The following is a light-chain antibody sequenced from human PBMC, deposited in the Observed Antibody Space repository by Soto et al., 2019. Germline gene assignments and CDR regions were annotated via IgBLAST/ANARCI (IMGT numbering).Light chain of an antibody. CDR1: HSVFSY. CDR3: QQRSTWPPA. CDR2: DAS. V-gene: IGKV3-11*01. J-gene: IGKJ2*01. Sequence: DTVMTQSPATLSLSPGERATLSCRASHSVFSYLAWYQHKPGQAPRLLIYDASKRATGIPARFSGSGSGTDFTLTISSLEPEDCALYYCQQRSTWPPAFGQGTKVEVK.